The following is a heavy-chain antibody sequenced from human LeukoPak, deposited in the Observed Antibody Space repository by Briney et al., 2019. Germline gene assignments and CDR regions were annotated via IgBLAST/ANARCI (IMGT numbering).Heavy chain of an antibody. Sequence: QSGGSLRLSCAASGFTFSSYAMSWVRQAPGKGLEWVSAISGSGGSTYYADSVKGRFTISRDNSKNTLYLQMNSLRAEDTAVYYCAKKPDYGGPYYYYYGMDVWGQGTTVTVSS. CDR2: ISGSGGST. J-gene: IGHJ6*02. V-gene: IGHV3-23*01. CDR1: GFTFSSYA. CDR3: AKKPDYGGPYYYYYGMDV. D-gene: IGHD4-23*01.